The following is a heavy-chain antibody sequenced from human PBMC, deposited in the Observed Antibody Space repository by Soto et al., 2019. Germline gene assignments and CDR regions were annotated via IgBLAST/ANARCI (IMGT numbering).Heavy chain of an antibody. V-gene: IGHV1-18*01. D-gene: IGHD1-26*01. CDR3: ARGATDDNWFDP. CDR1: GYTFTTYG. Sequence: VKVSCKASGYTFTTYGITWVRQAPGQGLEWMGWISTYNGNTNYAQKLQGRVTMTTDTSTSTAYMELRSLRSDDTAVYYCARGATDDNWFDPWGQGTLVTVSS. J-gene: IGHJ5*02. CDR2: ISTYNGNT.